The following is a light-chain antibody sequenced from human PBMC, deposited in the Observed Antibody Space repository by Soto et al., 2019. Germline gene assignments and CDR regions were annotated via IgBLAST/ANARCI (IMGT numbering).Light chain of an antibody. J-gene: IGKJ1*01. Sequence: EAVLTQSPGTLSLSPGERATLSCRASQTISNRNLAWYQQKPGQAPRLLIYGASSRAPDIPDRFSGSGSGTDFTLTSSRLDPEDFAVYYCQQYGSSSPKFGQGTKVDIK. CDR1: QTISNRN. CDR3: QQYGSSSPK. V-gene: IGKV3-20*01. CDR2: GAS.